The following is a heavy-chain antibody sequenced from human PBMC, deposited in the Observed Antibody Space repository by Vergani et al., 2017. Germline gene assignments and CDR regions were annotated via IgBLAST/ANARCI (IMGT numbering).Heavy chain of an antibody. J-gene: IGHJ4*02. CDR1: GFTFSNAW. CDR3: TTDRYVVVVAATRIGRDY. CDR2: IKSKTDGGTT. V-gene: IGHV3-15*01. Sequence: EVQLVESGGGLVKPGGSLRLSCAASGFTFSNAWMSWVRQAPGKGLEWVGRIKSKTDGGTTDYAAPVKGRFTISRDDSKNTLYLQMNSLKTEDTAVYYCTTDRYVVVVAATRIGRDYWGQGTLVTVSS. D-gene: IGHD2-15*01.